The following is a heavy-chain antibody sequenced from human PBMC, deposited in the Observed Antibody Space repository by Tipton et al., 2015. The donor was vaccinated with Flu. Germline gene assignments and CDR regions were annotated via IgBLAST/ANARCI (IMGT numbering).Heavy chain of an antibody. CDR2: ISRSSLSI. V-gene: IGHV3-21*06. Sequence: SLRLSCAASGFAFSSYSMNWFRQAPGKGLEWVSSISRSSLSIYYADSVKGRFSISRDNAKNSVYLQMNSLRAEDTAVYYCARSPDCCTSRCRYFDLWGRGTLVTVSS. D-gene: IGHD2-2*01. J-gene: IGHJ2*01. CDR3: ARSPDCCTSRCRYFDL. CDR1: GFAFSSYS.